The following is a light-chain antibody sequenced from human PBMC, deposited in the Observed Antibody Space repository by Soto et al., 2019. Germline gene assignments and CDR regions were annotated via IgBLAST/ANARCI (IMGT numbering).Light chain of an antibody. Sequence: QSVLTQPRSVSGSPGQSVTISCTGTSSDVGGYNYVSWYQQHPGKAPKLLIYVVSGRPSGVSGVSDRFSGSKSGNTASLTISGLQAEDEADYYCSSFTTSSTYVFGTGTKVTVL. V-gene: IGLV2-11*01. CDR3: SSFTTSSTYV. CDR1: SSDVGGYNY. CDR2: VVS. J-gene: IGLJ1*01.